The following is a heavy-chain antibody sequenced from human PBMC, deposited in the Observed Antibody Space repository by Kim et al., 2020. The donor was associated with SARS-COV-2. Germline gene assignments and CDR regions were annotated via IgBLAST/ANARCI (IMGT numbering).Heavy chain of an antibody. Sequence: GGSLRLSCAASGFTFSNYAMTWVRQAPGKGLEWVSTISGSGGSTYYADSVKGRFTISRDNSKNTVFLEMKSLRAEDTAFYYCAKDRVEMATIYFDYWGQGTLVPVSS. CDR1: GFTFSNYA. CDR3: AKDRVEMATIYFDY. V-gene: IGHV3-23*01. J-gene: IGHJ4*02. CDR2: ISGSGGST. D-gene: IGHD5-12*01.